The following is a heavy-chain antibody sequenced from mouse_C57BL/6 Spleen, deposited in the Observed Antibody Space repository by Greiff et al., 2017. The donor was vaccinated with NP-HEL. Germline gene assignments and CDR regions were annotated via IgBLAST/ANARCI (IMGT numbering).Heavy chain of an antibody. CDR2: IHPNSGST. CDR1: GYTFTSYW. Sequence: QVQLQQSGAELVKPGASVKLSCKASGYTFTSYWMHWVKQRPGQGLEWIGMIHPNSGSTNYNEKFKSKATLTVDKSSSTAYMQLSSLTSEDSAVYYCADYYGSGYWYFDVWGTGTTVTVSS. V-gene: IGHV1-64*01. J-gene: IGHJ1*03. CDR3: ADYYGSGYWYFDV. D-gene: IGHD1-1*01.